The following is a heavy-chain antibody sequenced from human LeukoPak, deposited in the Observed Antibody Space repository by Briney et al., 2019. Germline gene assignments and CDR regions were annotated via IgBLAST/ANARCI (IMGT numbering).Heavy chain of an antibody. CDR1: GFIFDTYG. J-gene: IGHJ3*02. CDR3: ARGDDLLQRNDALDI. CDR2: IWNDGTKK. V-gene: IGHV3-33*01. Sequence: PGRSLRLSCAASGFIFDTYGMHWVRQAPGKGLEWVAVIWNDGTKKYYEDSVKGRFTISRDNSKNTLYLQMNSLRAEDTALYYCARGDDLLQRNDALDIWGQGTMVSVSS. D-gene: IGHD3/OR15-3a*01.